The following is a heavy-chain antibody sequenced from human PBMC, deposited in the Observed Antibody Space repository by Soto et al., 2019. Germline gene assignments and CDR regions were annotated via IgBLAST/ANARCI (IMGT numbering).Heavy chain of an antibody. D-gene: IGHD2-21*01. Sequence: QVQLVQSGAEVKKPGASVKVSCKASGYTFTSYAMHWVRQAPGQRLEWMGWINAGNGNTKYSQKFQGRVTITRDTSASTAYMELSSLRSEDTAVYYCARENPSIVVSKIYGMDVWGQGTTVTVSS. J-gene: IGHJ6*02. CDR3: ARENPSIVVSKIYGMDV. CDR1: GYTFTSYA. CDR2: INAGNGNT. V-gene: IGHV1-3*01.